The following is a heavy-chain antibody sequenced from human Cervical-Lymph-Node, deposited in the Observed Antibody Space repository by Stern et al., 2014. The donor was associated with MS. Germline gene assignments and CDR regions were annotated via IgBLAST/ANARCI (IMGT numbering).Heavy chain of an antibody. CDR1: GYIFTAYH. CDR2: INPNSGDT. V-gene: IGHV1-2*02. Sequence: VQLVQSGAEVKKPGASVKVSCKASGYIFTAYHMNWVRQAPGQGLEWMGWINPNSGDTDYAQRFQGRVTMTRDTSISTAYMELSRLRSDDTAVYYCTRERGMDVWGQGTTVTVSS. CDR3: TRERGMDV. J-gene: IGHJ6*02.